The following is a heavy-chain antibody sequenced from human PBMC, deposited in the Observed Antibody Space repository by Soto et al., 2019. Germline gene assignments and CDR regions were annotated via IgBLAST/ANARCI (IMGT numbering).Heavy chain of an antibody. V-gene: IGHV2-5*01. CDR3: ADRRRTGTTHLSFDY. Sequence: QITLKESGPTLVKPTQTLTLTCTFSGISLNTSGVGVAWIRQPTGKALEWLALIDWSDDKRYSPSLKSRLTITKDTSKNQVVLTMTNMDPVDTASYFCADRRRTGTTHLSFDYWGQGTLVAVSS. CDR2: IDWSDDK. J-gene: IGHJ4*02. CDR1: GISLNTSGVG. D-gene: IGHD1-7*01.